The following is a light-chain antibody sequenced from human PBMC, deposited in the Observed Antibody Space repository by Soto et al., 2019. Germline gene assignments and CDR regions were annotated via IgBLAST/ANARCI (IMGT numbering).Light chain of an antibody. CDR2: STS. V-gene: IGLV7-43*01. J-gene: IGLJ2*01. CDR1: TGAVTSGYY. Sequence: QAVVTQEPSLTVSPGGTVTLTCASSTGAVTSGYYPNWFQQKPGQAPRALIYSTSNKYSWTPARFSGSLLGGKAALTLSGVQPEDEAEYYCLLYYSGARLAVFGGGTKLTVL. CDR3: LLYYSGARLAV.